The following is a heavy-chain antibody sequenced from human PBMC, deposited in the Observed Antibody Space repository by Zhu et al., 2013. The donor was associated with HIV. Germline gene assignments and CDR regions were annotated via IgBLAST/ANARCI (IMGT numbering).Heavy chain of an antibody. J-gene: IGHJ6*02. CDR3: ARDFGEPLNYYYYGMDV. Sequence: QVQLQESGSGLAKPSQTLSLTCTVSGGSISSAGYYWTWIRQHPGKGLEWIGYIYNSGNTYYNPSLKSRVIISVDTSKNQFSLKLSSVTAADTAVYYCARDFGEPLNYYYYGMDVWGQGTTVTVSS. CDR1: GGSISSAGYY. V-gene: IGHV4-31*03. D-gene: IGHD3-10*01. CDR2: IYNSGNT.